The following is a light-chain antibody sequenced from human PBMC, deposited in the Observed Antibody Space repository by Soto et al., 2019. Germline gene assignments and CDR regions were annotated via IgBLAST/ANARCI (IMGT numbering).Light chain of an antibody. CDR3: HQRQSWPRT. CDR1: QAVNTR. Sequence: EIVLTQSPATLSSIPGDRVTLSCRASQAVNTRLAWYQHKPGQAPRLLIYLASNRAAGVPARFSGSGSGTDFTLTISGVEPEDFAVYYCHQRQSWPRTFGQGTTVDIK. J-gene: IGKJ1*01. V-gene: IGKV3-11*01. CDR2: LAS.